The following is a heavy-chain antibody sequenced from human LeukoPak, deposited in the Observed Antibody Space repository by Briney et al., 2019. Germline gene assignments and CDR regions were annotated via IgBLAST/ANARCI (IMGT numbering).Heavy chain of an antibody. Sequence: VSSVKVSCKASGGTLSSYAISWVRQAPGQGLAGMGRIIPIFGTENYAQKFQGRVTITTDESTSTAYMELSSLRSEDTAVYYCARERGSWSGYYNDYWGQGTLVTVSS. CDR1: GGTLSSYA. CDR3: ARERGSWSGYYNDY. CDR2: IIPIFGTE. J-gene: IGHJ4*02. V-gene: IGHV1-69*05. D-gene: IGHD3-3*01.